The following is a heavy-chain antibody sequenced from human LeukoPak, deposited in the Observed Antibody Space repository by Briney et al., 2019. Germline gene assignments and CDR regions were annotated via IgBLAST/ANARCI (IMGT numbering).Heavy chain of an antibody. Sequence: AGSLRLSCATSGFPFSDFSMSWVRQAPGKGLEWISTTNSGGTSTYYAESVKGRFTISRDNSKNTLYLQMSSLRVEDTAVYYCAKQSYARSLGEGGPGTLVSVSS. D-gene: IGHD2-8*01. CDR1: GFPFSDFS. V-gene: IGHV3-23*01. J-gene: IGHJ4*02. CDR3: AKQSYARSLGE. CDR2: TNSGGTST.